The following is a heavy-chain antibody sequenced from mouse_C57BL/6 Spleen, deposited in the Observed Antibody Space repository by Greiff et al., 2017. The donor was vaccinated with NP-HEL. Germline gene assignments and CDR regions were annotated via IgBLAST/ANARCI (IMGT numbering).Heavy chain of an antibody. CDR3: ARGGGPDWYFDV. CDR2: ITSGGSYT. Sequence: EVKLVESGGDLVKPGGSLKLSCAASGFTFSSYGMSWVRQTPDKRLEWVATITSGGSYTYYPDSVKGRFTISRYNAKTTLYLQMNSLKSEYTAMYYCARGGGPDWYFDVWGTGTTVTVSS. CDR1: GFTFSSYG. V-gene: IGHV5-6*01. J-gene: IGHJ1*03.